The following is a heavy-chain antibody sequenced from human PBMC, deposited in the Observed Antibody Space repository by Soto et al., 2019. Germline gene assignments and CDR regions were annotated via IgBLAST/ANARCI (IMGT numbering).Heavy chain of an antibody. CDR1: GFTFSSYA. V-gene: IGHV3-23*01. J-gene: IGHJ4*02. CDR3: AIHFGGTQSHFIY. D-gene: IGHD2-21*01. CDR2: ITGSGGSQ. Sequence: EVQLLESGGRLVQPGGSLRLSCATSGFTFSSYAMGWVRQAPGKGLEWASSITGSGGSQYYADSVKGRFTLSRDNTKNTLYLQMNSLRAEDTALYYCAIHFGGTQSHFIYWGQGTLVTVSS.